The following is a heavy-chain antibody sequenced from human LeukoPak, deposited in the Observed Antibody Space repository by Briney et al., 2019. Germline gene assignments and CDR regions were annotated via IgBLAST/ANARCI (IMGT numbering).Heavy chain of an antibody. J-gene: IGHJ4*02. CDR2: ISWNSGSI. Sequence: PGGSLRLSCAASGFTFDDYAMHWVRQAPGKGLEWVSGISWNSGSIGYADSVKGRLTISRDNAKNSLYLQMNSLRAEDTALYYCAKGYGIVGATIDYWGQGTLVTVSS. CDR3: AKGYGIVGATIDY. V-gene: IGHV3-9*01. CDR1: GFTFDDYA. D-gene: IGHD1-26*01.